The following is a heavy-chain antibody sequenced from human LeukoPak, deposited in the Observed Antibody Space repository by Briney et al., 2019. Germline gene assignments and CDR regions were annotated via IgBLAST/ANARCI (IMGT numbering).Heavy chain of an antibody. D-gene: IGHD5-24*01. J-gene: IGHJ4*02. V-gene: IGHV3-7*04. CDR1: AFIFSGHW. CDR3: TRVGYIDEGIDY. Sequence: GGSLRLSCEGSAFIFSGHWMNWVRQTPGKGLEWVANIKQDGSKKSYVDSVKGRFTISRDNAKNSLYLQMNSLRAEDTAIYYCTRVGYIDEGIDYWGQGTLVTVSS. CDR2: IKQDGSKK.